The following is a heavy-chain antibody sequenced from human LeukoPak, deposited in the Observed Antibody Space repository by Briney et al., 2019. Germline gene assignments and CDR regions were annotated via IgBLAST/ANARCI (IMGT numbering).Heavy chain of an antibody. D-gene: IGHD6-13*01. J-gene: IGHJ4*02. CDR1: GFTFSNAW. Sequence: GGSLRLSCAASGFTFSNAWMSWVRQAPGKGLEWGGRIKSKTDGWTTDYAARVKGRCTISRDDSKNTLYLQMNSLKTEDTAVYYCTTNPIAAAGDYFDYWGQGTLVTVSS. V-gene: IGHV3-15*01. CDR2: IKSKTDGWTT. CDR3: TTNPIAAAGDYFDY.